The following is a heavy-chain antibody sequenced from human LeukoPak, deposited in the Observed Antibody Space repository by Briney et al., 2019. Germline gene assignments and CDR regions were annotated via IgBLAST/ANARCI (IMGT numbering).Heavy chain of an antibody. V-gene: IGHV3-11*04. CDR2: ISSSGSTI. J-gene: IGHJ6*03. Sequence: PGGSLRLSCAASGFTFSDYYMSWIRQAPGKGLEWVSYISSSGSTIYYADSVKGRFTISRDNAKNSLYLQMNSLRAEDTAVYYCARAAPPRITIFGVVTMRHYYYYYMDVWGKGTTVTVSS. CDR3: ARAAPPRITIFGVVTMRHYYYYYMDV. CDR1: GFTFSDYY. D-gene: IGHD3-3*01.